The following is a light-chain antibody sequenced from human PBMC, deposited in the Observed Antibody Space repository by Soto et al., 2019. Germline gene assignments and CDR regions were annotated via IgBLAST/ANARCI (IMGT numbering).Light chain of an antibody. CDR1: QSVSSSY. Sequence: EIVLTQSPGTLSLSPGERATLSCRASQSVSSSYLAWYQQKPGQAPRLLIYGASSRATGIPGRFSGSGSGTGFTLTISRLEPEDFAVYYCQQYGSSPVTFGQGTKVDIK. CDR3: QQYGSSPVT. V-gene: IGKV3-20*01. J-gene: IGKJ1*01. CDR2: GAS.